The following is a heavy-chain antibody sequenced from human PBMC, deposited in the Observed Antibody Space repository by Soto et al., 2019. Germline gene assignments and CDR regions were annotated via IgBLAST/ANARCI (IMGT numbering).Heavy chain of an antibody. CDR3: ARGLILVFGKLSRRGGYYYYMDV. Sequence: QVQLQQWGAGLLKPSETLSLTCAVYGGSFSGYQWSWIRQTPGKGLECIGEINDSGNTNYNPSLKSRVTIFLDTPKKQIALKLSSVTAADTAAYYCARGLILVFGKLSRRGGYYYYMDVWGKGTTVIVSS. V-gene: IGHV4-34*01. D-gene: IGHD3-10*01. CDR1: GGSFSGYQ. CDR2: INDSGNT. J-gene: IGHJ6*03.